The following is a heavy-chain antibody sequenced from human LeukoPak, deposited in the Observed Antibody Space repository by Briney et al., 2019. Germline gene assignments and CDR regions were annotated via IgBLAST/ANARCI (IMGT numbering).Heavy chain of an antibody. Sequence: GASVKVSCKASGYTFTSYYMHWVRQAPGQGPEWMGIINPSGGSTSYAQKFQGRVTMTRDTSISTAYMELSRLRSDDTAVYYCARRAAAGSFDYWGQGTLVTVSS. V-gene: IGHV1-46*01. J-gene: IGHJ4*02. CDR2: INPSGGST. CDR1: GYTFTSYY. D-gene: IGHD6-13*01. CDR3: ARRAAAGSFDY.